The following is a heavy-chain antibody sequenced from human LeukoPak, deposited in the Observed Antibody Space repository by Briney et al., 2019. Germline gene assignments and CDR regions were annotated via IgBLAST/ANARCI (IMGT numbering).Heavy chain of an antibody. CDR2: ISGSAHKI. V-gene: IGHV3-23*01. J-gene: IGHJ4*02. D-gene: IGHD5-18*01. CDR1: GFTVDSNY. CDR3: AGRVTGYSSGYVY. Sequence: PGGSLRLSCAASGFTVDSNYLSWVRQAPEKGLDWVSVISGSAHKIRYADSVKGRFTISRDNSENIVYLQMNNLRAEDTAVYYCAGRVTGYSSGYVYWGQGTLVTVSS.